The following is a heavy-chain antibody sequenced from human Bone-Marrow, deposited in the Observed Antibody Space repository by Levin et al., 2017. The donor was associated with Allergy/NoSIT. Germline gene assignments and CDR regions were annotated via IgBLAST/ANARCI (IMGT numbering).Heavy chain of an antibody. Sequence: GSLRLSCAASGFTFSTYAMHWVRQAPGKGLEWVAVISFDGNTKYYADSVQGRFTISRDNSKNTLYLQMNTLSTEDTAVYYCAKRGNSGNSWEGGMDVWGQGTTVTVSS. CDR2: ISFDGNTK. J-gene: IGHJ6*02. V-gene: IGHV3-30-3*02. CDR1: GFTFSTYA. D-gene: IGHD3-10*01. CDR3: AKRGNSGNSWEGGMDV.